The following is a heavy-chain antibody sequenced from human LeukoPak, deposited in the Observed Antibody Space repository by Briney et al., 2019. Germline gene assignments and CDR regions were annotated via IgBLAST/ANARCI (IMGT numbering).Heavy chain of an antibody. J-gene: IGHJ4*02. CDR1: GFTFSDYY. CDR2: ISGTSSYT. CDR3: ARLGSIAAAGTPDY. D-gene: IGHD6-13*01. V-gene: IGHV3-11*06. Sequence: GGSLRLSCAASGFTFSDYYMSWIRQAPGKGLEWVSYISGTSSYTTYADSVKGRFTISRDNAKNSLYLQMNSLRGEDTAVYYCARLGSIAAAGTPDYWGQGTLVTVSS.